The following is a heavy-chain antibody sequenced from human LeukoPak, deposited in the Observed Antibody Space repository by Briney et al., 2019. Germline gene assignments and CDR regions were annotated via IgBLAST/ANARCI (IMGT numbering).Heavy chain of an antibody. V-gene: IGHV3-21*01. D-gene: IGHD6-19*01. CDR1: GFTFSSYS. J-gene: IGHJ4*02. CDR2: ISSSSSYI. CDR3: ASSSGWSRIKSFDY. Sequence: GGSLRLSCAASGFTFSSYSMNWVRQAPGKGLEWVSSISSSSSYIYYADSVKGRFTISRDNAKNPLYLQMNSLRAEDTAGYYCASSSGWSRIKSFDYGGQGTLVIVSS.